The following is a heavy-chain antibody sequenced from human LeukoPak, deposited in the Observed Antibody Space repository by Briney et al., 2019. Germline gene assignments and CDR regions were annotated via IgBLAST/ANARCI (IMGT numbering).Heavy chain of an antibody. V-gene: IGHV3-30-3*01. Sequence: GRSLRLSCAASGFTFSSYAIHWVRQAPGRGLEWVATISYDGNNKYYLDSVKGRFTISRDNSKNTLHLQMNRLRVEDTAVYYCAREGSESYFFPGIFRDSFDIWGQGTKVIVSS. CDR3: AREGSESYFFPGIFRDSFDI. J-gene: IGHJ3*02. D-gene: IGHD3-10*01. CDR1: GFTFSSYA. CDR2: ISYDGNNK.